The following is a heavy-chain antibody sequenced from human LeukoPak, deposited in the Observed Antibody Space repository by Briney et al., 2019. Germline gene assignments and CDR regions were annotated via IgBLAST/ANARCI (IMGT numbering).Heavy chain of an antibody. Sequence: SETLSLTCTVSGGSISSYYWSWIRQPPGKGLEWIGYIYYSGTTNYNPSLKSRVSISVDTSKNQFSLNLSSVTAADTAVYYCARQARYCGGGTCFDSWAQGTLVTVSS. V-gene: IGHV4-59*08. CDR2: IYYSGTT. J-gene: IGHJ4*02. D-gene: IGHD2-15*01. CDR1: GGSISSYY. CDR3: ARQARYCGGGTCFDS.